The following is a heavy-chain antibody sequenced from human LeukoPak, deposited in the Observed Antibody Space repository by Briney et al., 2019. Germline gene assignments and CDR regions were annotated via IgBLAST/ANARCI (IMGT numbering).Heavy chain of an antibody. Sequence: SQTLSLTCTVSGGSISSGGYYWSWIRQHPGKGLEWIGYIYYSGSTYYNPSLKSRVTISVDTSKNQFSLKLSSVTAADTAVYYCARLMAKGTVLRRVWFDYWGQGTLVTVSS. CDR3: ARLMAKGTVLRRVWFDY. CDR1: GGSISSGGYY. CDR2: IYYSGST. J-gene: IGHJ4*02. V-gene: IGHV4-31*03. D-gene: IGHD2-8*01.